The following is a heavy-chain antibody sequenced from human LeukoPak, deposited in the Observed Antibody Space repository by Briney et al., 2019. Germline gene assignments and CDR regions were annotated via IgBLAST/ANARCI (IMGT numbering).Heavy chain of an antibody. V-gene: IGHV3-74*01. J-gene: IGHJ3*02. D-gene: IGHD4-17*01. CDR2: INSDGSST. CDR1: GFTFSSYW. CDR3: ARDARASPYGDYPDDAFDI. Sequence: GGSLRLSCAASGFTFSSYWMHWVRQAPGKGLVWASRINSDGSSTSYADSVKGRFTISRDNAKNTLYLQMNSLRAEDAAVYYCARDARASPYGDYPDDAFDIWGQGTMVTVSS.